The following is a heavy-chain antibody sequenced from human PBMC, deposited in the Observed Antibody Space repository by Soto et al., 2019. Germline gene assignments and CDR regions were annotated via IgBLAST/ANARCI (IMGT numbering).Heavy chain of an antibody. Sequence: ASVKVSFKASGYTFTSYYLHWVRQAPGQGLEWMGKINPSGGSTSYAQKFQGRVTMTRDTSTSTVYVELRSLRSEDTAVYYCARGWLQSPTHFDYWGQGTLVTVSS. J-gene: IGHJ4*02. CDR1: GYTFTSYY. CDR3: ARGWLQSPTHFDY. D-gene: IGHD5-12*01. CDR2: INPSGGST. V-gene: IGHV1-46*01.